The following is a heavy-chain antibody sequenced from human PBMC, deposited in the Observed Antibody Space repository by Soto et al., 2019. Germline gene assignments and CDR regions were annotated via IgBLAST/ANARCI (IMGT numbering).Heavy chain of an antibody. CDR3: ARAQGGYSGSYRFDY. D-gene: IGHD1-26*01. CDR2: INAGNGNT. Sequence: QVQLVQSGAEVKKPGASVKVSCKASGYTFTSYAMHWVRLAPGQRLEWMGWINAGNGNTKYSQKFQGRVTITRDTSASTAYMELSSLRSEDTAVYYCARAQGGYSGSYRFDYWGQGTLVTVSS. V-gene: IGHV1-3*01. J-gene: IGHJ4*02. CDR1: GYTFTSYA.